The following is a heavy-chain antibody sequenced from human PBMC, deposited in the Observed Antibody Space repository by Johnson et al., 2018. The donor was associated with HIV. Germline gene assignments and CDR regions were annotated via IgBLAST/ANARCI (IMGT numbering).Heavy chain of an antibody. Sequence: MLLVESGGGLVQPGGSLRLSCEASGFTFSDHYMDWVRQAPGKGLEWVGRSRNKANTYTTEYAVSVKGRFTISRDDSKNSLYLQMNSLKTEDTAVYYCARDGYSGAFDIWGQGTMVTVSS. CDR2: SRNKANTYTT. J-gene: IGHJ3*02. D-gene: IGHD2-21*01. V-gene: IGHV3-72*01. CDR3: ARDGYSGAFDI. CDR1: GFTFSDHY.